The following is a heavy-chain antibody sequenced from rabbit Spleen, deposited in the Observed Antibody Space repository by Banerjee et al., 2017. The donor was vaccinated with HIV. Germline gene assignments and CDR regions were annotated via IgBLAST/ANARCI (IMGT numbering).Heavy chain of an antibody. J-gene: IGHJ4*01. CDR2: IYPDTSGST. V-gene: IGHV1S45*01. CDR1: GFSFSRDYY. CDR3: GRSSYAGYAGYGYGFNL. Sequence: QEQLEESGGDLVKPEGSLTLTCTASGFSFSRDYYMCWVRQAPGKGLECLACIYPDTSGSTYYATWAKGRFTISKTSSTTVTLQMTSLTAADTATYFCGRSSYAGYAGYGYGFNLWGQGTLVTVS. D-gene: IGHD7-1*01.